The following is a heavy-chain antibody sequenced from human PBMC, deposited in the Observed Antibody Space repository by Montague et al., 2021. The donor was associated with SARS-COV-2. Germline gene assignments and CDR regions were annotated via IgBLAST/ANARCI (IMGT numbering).Heavy chain of an antibody. V-gene: IGHV4-59*01. D-gene: IGHD3-22*01. CDR2: IYYSGST. Sequence: SETLSLTCTVSGGSISSYYWRWIRQPPGKRLEWIGYIYYSGSTNYNPSLKSRVTISVDTSKNQFSLKLSSVAAADTAVYYCAAGDSSGYIECFDPWGQGTLVTVSS. CDR3: AAGDSSGYIECFDP. J-gene: IGHJ5*02. CDR1: GGSISSYY.